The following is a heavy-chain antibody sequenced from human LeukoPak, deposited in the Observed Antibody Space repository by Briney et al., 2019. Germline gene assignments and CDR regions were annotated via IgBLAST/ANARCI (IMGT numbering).Heavy chain of an antibody. J-gene: IGHJ3*02. D-gene: IGHD3-9*01. CDR1: SGSISGSY. CDR2: FFYGGST. V-gene: IGHV4-59*08. Sequence: PSETLSLTCTVSSGSISGSYWSWIRQSPEKGLEWIGYFFYGGSTDNNPSLKSRVTISVDTSKHRFSLKLSSVTAADTAVYYCARHRGASYYNVMTGYLGAFDIWGQGTTVTVS. CDR3: ARHRGASYYNVMTGYLGAFDI.